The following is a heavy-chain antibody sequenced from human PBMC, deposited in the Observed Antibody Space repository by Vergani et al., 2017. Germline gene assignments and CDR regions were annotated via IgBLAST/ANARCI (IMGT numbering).Heavy chain of an antibody. CDR3: AKDHQPTYYYGSGSPGY. Sequence: EVQLLESGGGLVQPGGSLRLSCAASGFTFSSYAMSWVGQAPGKGLEWVSAISGRGGSTYYADSVKGRFTISRDQSKTTLYLQINSLRAEDTAVYYCAKDHQPTYYYGSGSPGYWGQGTLVTVSS. D-gene: IGHD3-10*01. CDR2: ISGRGGST. CDR1: GFTFSSYA. V-gene: IGHV3-23*01. J-gene: IGHJ4*02.